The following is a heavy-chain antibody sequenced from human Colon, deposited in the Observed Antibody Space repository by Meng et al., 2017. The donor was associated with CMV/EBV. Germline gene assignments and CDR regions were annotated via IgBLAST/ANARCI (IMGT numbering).Heavy chain of an antibody. D-gene: IGHD1-26*01. CDR3: ARDIKWELHRGYYYYGMDV. V-gene: IGHV3-7*01. J-gene: IGHJ6*02. CDR2: IKQDGSEK. CDR1: GFTFSSYW. Sequence: GESLKISCAASGFTFSSYWMSWVRQAPGKGLEWVANIKQDGSEKYYVDSVKGRFTISRDNAKNSLYLQMNSLRAEDTAVYYCARDIKWELHRGYYYYGMDVWGQGTTVTVSS.